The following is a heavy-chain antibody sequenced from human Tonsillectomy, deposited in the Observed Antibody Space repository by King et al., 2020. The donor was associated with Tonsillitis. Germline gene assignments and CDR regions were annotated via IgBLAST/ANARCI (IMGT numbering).Heavy chain of an antibody. CDR2: IKSKTDGGTT. CDR3: TTGEVTTVTTADY. V-gene: IGHV3-15*01. CDR1: GFTFSNAW. D-gene: IGHD4-17*01. J-gene: IGHJ4*02. Sequence: VQLVESGGGLVKPGGSLRLSCAASGFTFSNAWMSWVRQAPGKGLEWVGRIKSKTDGGTTDYAAPVKGRFTISRDDSTNTLYLQMNSLKTEDTAVYYCTTGEVTTVTTADYWGQGTLVTVSS.